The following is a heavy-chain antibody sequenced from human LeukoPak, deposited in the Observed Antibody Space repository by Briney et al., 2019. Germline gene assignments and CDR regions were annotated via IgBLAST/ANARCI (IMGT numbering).Heavy chain of an antibody. CDR2: IKQVGSEK. CDR3: ARVFNYYDSSGYPHSLGYFDY. Sequence: GRSLRLSCAASGFTFSSYAMHWVRQAPGKGLEWVANIKQVGSEKYYVDSVKGRFTISRDNAKNSLYLQMNSLRAEDTAVYYCARVFNYYDSSGYPHSLGYFDYWGQGTLVTVSS. V-gene: IGHV3-7*03. D-gene: IGHD3-22*01. CDR1: GFTFSSYA. J-gene: IGHJ4*02.